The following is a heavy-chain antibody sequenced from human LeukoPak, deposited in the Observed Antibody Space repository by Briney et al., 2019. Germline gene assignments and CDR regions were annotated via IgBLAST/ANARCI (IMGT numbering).Heavy chain of an antibody. Sequence: GESLKISCKGSGYNFATYWIGWVRQMPGKGLEWMGIIYPGDSDTRYSPSFQGQVTISADKSISTAYLQWSSLKASDTAMYYCARLNYYDSRGFYYYYGMDVWGQGTTVTVSS. CDR1: GYNFATYW. CDR2: IYPGDSDT. V-gene: IGHV5-51*01. J-gene: IGHJ6*02. D-gene: IGHD3-22*01. CDR3: ARLNYYDSRGFYYYYGMDV.